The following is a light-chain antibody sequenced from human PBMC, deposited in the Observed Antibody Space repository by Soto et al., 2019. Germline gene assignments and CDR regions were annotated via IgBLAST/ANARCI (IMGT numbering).Light chain of an antibody. V-gene: IGLV1-44*01. Sequence: QSVLTQPPSASGTPGQRVTISCSGSSSNIGSNTVNWYQHLPRAAPKLLIQSNNQRPSGVPDRFSGSQSGTSASLAISGLPSEDEADDYCAVWDDSRNGYVFGTGTKVTVL. CDR3: AVWDDSRNGYV. J-gene: IGLJ1*01. CDR1: SSNIGSNT. CDR2: SNN.